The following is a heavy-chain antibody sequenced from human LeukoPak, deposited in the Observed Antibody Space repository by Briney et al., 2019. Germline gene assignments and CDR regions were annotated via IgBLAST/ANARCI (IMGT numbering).Heavy chain of an antibody. CDR2: ISASGGST. Sequence: GGSLRLSCAASGFTFSSSAMSWVRQVPGKGLEWVSGISASGGSTSYADSVKGRFTISRDNARNSLYLQMNSLRDEDTAVYYCARYYYGSLDYWGQGTLVTVSS. V-gene: IGHV3-23*01. CDR3: ARYYYGSLDY. D-gene: IGHD3-10*01. CDR1: GFTFSSSA. J-gene: IGHJ4*02.